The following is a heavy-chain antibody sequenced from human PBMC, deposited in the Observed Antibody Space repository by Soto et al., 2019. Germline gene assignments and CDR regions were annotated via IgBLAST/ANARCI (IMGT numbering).Heavy chain of an antibody. CDR2: IIPIFGTA. CDR1: GGTFSSYA. CDR3: ARDPEYQLLSNYYYGMDV. D-gene: IGHD2-2*01. V-gene: IGHV1-69*13. J-gene: IGHJ6*02. Sequence: SVKVSCKASGGTFSSYAISWVRQAPGQGLEWMGGIIPIFGTANYAQKFQGRVTITADESTSTAYMELSSLRSEDTAVYYCARDPEYQLLSNYYYGMDVWGQGTTVTV.